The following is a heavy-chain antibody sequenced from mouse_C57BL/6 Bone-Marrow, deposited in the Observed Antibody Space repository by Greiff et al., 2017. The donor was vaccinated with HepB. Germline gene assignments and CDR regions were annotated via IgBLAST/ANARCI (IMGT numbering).Heavy chain of an antibody. V-gene: IGHV1-82*01. D-gene: IGHD2-3*01. CDR2: IYPGDGDT. J-gene: IGHJ3*01. CDR1: GYAFSSSW. Sequence: QVQLQQSGPELVKPGASVKISCKASGYAFSSSWMNWVKQRPGKGLEWIGRIYPGDGDTNYNGKFKGKATLTADKSSSPAYMQLSSLTSEDSAVYFCARTPLYDGYSWFAYWGQGTLVTVSA. CDR3: ARTPLYDGYSWFAY.